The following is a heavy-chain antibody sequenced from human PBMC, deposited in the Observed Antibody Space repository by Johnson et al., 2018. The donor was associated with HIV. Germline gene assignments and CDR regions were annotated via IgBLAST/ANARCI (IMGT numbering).Heavy chain of an antibody. CDR3: AKETRDSRSAFDI. Sequence: QVQLVESWGGVVQPGRSLRLSCAASGFTFSSYAMHWVRQAPGKGLEWVAVIYSGGSTYYADSVKGRFTISRDNSTKTLFLQLNNLSAEDTAVYFCAKETRDSRSAFDIWGQGTMVTVSS. D-gene: IGHD3-22*01. CDR2: IYSGGST. J-gene: IGHJ3*02. CDR1: GFTFSSYA. V-gene: IGHV3-NL1*01.